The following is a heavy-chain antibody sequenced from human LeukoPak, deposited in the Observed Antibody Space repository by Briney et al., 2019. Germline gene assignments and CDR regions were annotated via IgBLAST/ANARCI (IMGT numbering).Heavy chain of an antibody. CDR1: GFTFSSYA. Sequence: GGSLRLSCAASGFTFSSYAMSWVRQAPGKGLEWVSAISGSGGSTYYADSVKGRFTISRDNSKNTLYLQMNSLRAEDTAVYYCAKVTGPSCSGGSCYGDDAFDIWGQGTMVTVSS. J-gene: IGHJ3*02. CDR3: AKVTGPSCSGGSCYGDDAFDI. V-gene: IGHV3-23*01. D-gene: IGHD2-15*01. CDR2: ISGSGGST.